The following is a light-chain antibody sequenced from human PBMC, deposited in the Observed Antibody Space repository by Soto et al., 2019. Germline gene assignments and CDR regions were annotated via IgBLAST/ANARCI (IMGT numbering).Light chain of an antibody. CDR2: EVS. CDR1: SPDFGV. CDR3: SSYSSTTTL. J-gene: IGLJ2*01. Sequence: QSALTQPAPVSGSPGQSITISCSGISPDFGVSWYQHFPGKAPKLLIFEVSNRPSGVSTRFSGSKSGNMAFLTISGLQSEDEGLYHCSSYSSTTTLFGGGTKLTVL. V-gene: IGLV2-14*01.